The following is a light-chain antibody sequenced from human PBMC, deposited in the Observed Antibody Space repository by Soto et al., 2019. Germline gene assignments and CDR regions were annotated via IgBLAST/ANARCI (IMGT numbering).Light chain of an antibody. CDR2: EVS. CDR3: SSYAGSNNV. Sequence: QSALTQPPSASGSPGQSVTISCTGTSGDVGGYNYVSWYQQNPGKAPKLMIYEVSKRPSGVPDRFSGSKSGNTASLTVSGLQAEDEADYYCSSYAGSNNVFGTGTKVTVL. V-gene: IGLV2-8*01. J-gene: IGLJ1*01. CDR1: SGDVGGYNY.